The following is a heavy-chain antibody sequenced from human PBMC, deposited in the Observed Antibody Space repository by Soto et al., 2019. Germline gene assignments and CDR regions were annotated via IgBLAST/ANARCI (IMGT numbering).Heavy chain of an antibody. D-gene: IGHD4-17*01. CDR1: GFTFSSYA. CDR3: AKGGPHLRY. V-gene: IGHV3-23*01. CDR2: ISGRGGSK. Sequence: GRSLRLSCAASGFTFSSYAMNWVHQAPGKGLEWVSAISGRGGSKYYAGSMKGRFTISRNNSKNTLYLQMNSLRADDTEVDYCAKGGPHLRYWGQVTLITFSS. J-gene: IGHJ4*02.